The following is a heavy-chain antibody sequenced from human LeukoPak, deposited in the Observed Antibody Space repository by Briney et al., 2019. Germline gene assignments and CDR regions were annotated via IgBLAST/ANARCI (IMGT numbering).Heavy chain of an antibody. V-gene: IGHV5-51*01. D-gene: IGHD1-26*01. Sequence: GESLKISCQGSGYSLTSYWIGWVRQMPGKGLEWMGIIYPGDSDTRYSPSFQGQVTISADKSISTAYLQWSSLKASDTAMYYCARVQGGELGLDFGAFDIWGQGTMVTVSS. CDR3: ARVQGGELGLDFGAFDI. CDR2: IYPGDSDT. J-gene: IGHJ3*02. CDR1: GYSLTSYW.